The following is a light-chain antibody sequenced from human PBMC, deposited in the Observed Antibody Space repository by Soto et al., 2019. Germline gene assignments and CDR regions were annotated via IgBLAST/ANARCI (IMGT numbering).Light chain of an antibody. CDR2: GGS. Sequence: EIVLTQSPGTLSLSPGERATLSCRVSQSFTSNYVAWYQQKPGQAPRLLSYGGSSRATRIPVRFSGSGSGTDFTLIISSLGPQDFAVYSGQQCSNWPPEITFGEGTRLEIK. J-gene: IGKJ5*01. CDR3: QQCSNWPPEIT. V-gene: IGKV3D-20*02. CDR1: QSFTSNY.